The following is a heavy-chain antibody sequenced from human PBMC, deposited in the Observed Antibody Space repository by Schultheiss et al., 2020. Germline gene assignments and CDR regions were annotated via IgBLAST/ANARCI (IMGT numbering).Heavy chain of an antibody. CDR1: GFTFSSYW. D-gene: IGHD2-15*01. CDR3: AKEELVVVNIWSSFDI. CDR2: IYSGGST. V-gene: IGHV3-66*02. Sequence: GGSLRLSCAASGFTFSSYWMSWVRQAPGKGLEWVSVIYSGGSTYYADSVKGRFNISRDNSKNTLYLQMNSLRAEDTAVYYCAKEELVVVNIWSSFDIWGQGTMVTVSS. J-gene: IGHJ3*02.